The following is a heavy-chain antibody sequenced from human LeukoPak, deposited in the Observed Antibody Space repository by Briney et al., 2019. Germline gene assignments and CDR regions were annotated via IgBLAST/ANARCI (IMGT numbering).Heavy chain of an antibody. CDR3: ARGISHSHGSIDF. D-gene: IGHD5-18*01. V-gene: IGHV4-34*01. CDR1: GGSFSGYY. J-gene: IGHJ4*02. Sequence: PSETLSLTCAVYGGSFSGYYWSWIRQPPGKGLEWIGEINHSGSTNYNPSLKSRVTISVDTSKNQFSLKLSSVTAADTAVYYCARGISHSHGSIDFWGQGTLVTVSS. CDR2: INHSGST.